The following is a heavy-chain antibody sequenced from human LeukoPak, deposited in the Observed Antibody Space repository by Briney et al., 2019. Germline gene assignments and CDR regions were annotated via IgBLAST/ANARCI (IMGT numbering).Heavy chain of an antibody. V-gene: IGHV3-23*01. CDR1: GFTFSNYA. CDR3: AKYGYSSGWPQVPSQH. J-gene: IGHJ1*01. CDR2: ISGNGGST. Sequence: GGSLRLSCAASGFTFSNYAMSWVRQAPGKGLEWVSVISGNGGSTSYADSVKGRFTISRDDSKDTLYLQMNGLRAGDTATYYCAKYGYSSGWPQVPSQHWGQGTLVTVSS. D-gene: IGHD6-19*01.